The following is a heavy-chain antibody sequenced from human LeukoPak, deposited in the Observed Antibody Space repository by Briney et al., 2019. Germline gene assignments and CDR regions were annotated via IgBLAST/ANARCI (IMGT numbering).Heavy chain of an antibody. CDR3: ARGPYCGAGGCYSRWFDP. CDR1: GGSFSSYY. CDR2: IYYSGST. Sequence: PSETLSLTCAVYGGSFSSYYWSWIRQPPGKGLEWIGYIYYSGSTNYKSSLKSRVTISVDTSKKKFSLKLSSVTAADTAVYYCARGPYCGAGGCYSRWFDPWGQGTLVTVSS. V-gene: IGHV4-59*01. J-gene: IGHJ5*02. D-gene: IGHD2-15*01.